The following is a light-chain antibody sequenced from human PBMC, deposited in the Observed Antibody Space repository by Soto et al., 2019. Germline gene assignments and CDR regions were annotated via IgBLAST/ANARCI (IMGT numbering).Light chain of an antibody. J-gene: IGKJ4*01. Sequence: DILMTQSPDSLAVSLGERATINCKSSQSVLYIPTNKNYLAWYQQKPGQPPKLLIYWASTRELGVPDRFSGSGSGTDFPLTISSLQAEDVAVYYCQQYFTTPRLGFGGGTRVEIK. V-gene: IGKV4-1*01. CDR2: WAS. CDR1: QSVLYIPTNKNY. CDR3: QQYFTTPRLG.